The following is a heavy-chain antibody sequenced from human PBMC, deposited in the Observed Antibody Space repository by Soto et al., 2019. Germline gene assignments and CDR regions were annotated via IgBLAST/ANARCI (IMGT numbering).Heavy chain of an antibody. J-gene: IGHJ4*02. Sequence: EVQLVESGGGLVQPGGSLRLSCAASGFTFSSYSMNWVRQAPGKGLEWVSYISSSSSYTNYADSVKGRFTISRDNAKNSLYLQMNSLRAEDTAVYYCARDGEFWSGYYTFDYWGQGTLVTVSS. V-gene: IGHV3-48*04. CDR3: ARDGEFWSGYYTFDY. CDR1: GFTFSSYS. CDR2: ISSSSSYT. D-gene: IGHD3-3*01.